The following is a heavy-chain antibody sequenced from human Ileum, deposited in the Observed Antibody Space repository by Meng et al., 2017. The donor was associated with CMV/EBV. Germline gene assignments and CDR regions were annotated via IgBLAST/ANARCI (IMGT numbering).Heavy chain of an antibody. V-gene: IGHV1-18*01. CDR2: ISIHHGQT. J-gene: IGHJ4*02. D-gene: IGHD7-27*01. CDR3: ARDYWGYDY. CDR1: GYSFTNPN. Sequence: VYRRHSRTQGKRPGASVKVSCKTSGYSFTNPNTAWVRHAPGQGLERIAWISIHHGQTEYAQKYQDRLTVTRDTSPNTAYMELRSLTSDDTAMYYCARDYWGYDYWGQGTLVTVSS.